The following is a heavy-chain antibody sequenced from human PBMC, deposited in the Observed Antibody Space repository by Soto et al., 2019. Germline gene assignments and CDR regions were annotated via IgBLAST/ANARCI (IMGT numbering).Heavy chain of an antibody. CDR3: ARGGSTSAFDI. D-gene: IGHD2-2*01. V-gene: IGHV1-8*01. J-gene: IGHJ3*02. CDR1: GYTFTSYD. Sequence: ASVKVSCKASGYTFTSYDMNWVRQATGQVLECMVWMNPNSGRTGYXXKFQGRVXXTRNSAISTAXVELSXRRSEDTDVYYCARGGSTSAFDIWRQGTMVTVS. CDR2: MNPNSGRT.